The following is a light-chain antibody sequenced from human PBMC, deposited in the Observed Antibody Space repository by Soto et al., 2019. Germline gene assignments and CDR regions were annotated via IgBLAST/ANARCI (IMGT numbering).Light chain of an antibody. CDR3: QQYNDNWT. CDR2: KAS. Sequence: DIQMTQSPSTLSASVGDRETITCRASQSISSWLAWYQQKPGTAPKLLIYKASTLQSGVPSRFSGSGSGTEFTLTIFFLQPDDSATYYCQQYNDNWTFGQGAKV. V-gene: IGKV1-5*03. CDR1: QSISSW. J-gene: IGKJ1*01.